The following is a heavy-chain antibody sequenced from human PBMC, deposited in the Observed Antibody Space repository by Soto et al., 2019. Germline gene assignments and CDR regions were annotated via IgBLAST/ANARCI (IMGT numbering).Heavy chain of an antibody. V-gene: IGHV3-53*01. Sequence: GGSLRLSCAASGFTVSSNYMSWVRQAPGKGLEWVSVIYSGGGTYYADSVKGRFTISRDNFKNAVNLQMNSLRAEYTAVYYCARAGDYDSAFDYWGPGTLVTVSS. J-gene: IGHJ4*02. CDR3: ARAGDYDSAFDY. D-gene: IGHD2-21*02. CDR1: GFTVSSNY. CDR2: IYSGGGT.